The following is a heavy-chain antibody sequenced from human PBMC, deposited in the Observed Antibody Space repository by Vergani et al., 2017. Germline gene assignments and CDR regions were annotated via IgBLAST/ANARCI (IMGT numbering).Heavy chain of an antibody. D-gene: IGHD1-1*01. CDR1: GFTFSNFG. V-gene: IGHV3-30*02. CDR3: ATESCGTPGCQIGYFRE. CDR2: IGKDGINT. Sequence: QVQLVESAGGVVQPGGSLRLSCAASGFTFSNFGMHWIRQAPGKGLDWLAYIGKDGINTRYRDAVKGRFTVSRDNSKSTLYLQMNSLRTEDTAVYYCATESCGTPGCQIGYFREWGQGTLVTVSS. J-gene: IGHJ1*01.